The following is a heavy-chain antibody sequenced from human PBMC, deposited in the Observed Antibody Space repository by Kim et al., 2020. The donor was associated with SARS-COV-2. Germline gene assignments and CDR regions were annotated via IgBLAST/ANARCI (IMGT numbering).Heavy chain of an antibody. CDR2: IYWDDDK. Sequence: SGPTLVNPTQTPTLTCTFSGFSLSTSGVGVGWIRQPPGKALEWLALIYWDDDKRYSPSLKSRLTITKDTSKNQVVLTMTNMDPVDTATYYCAHSPPRHPTGWELLFDYWGQGTLVTVSS. CDR3: AHSPPRHPTGWELLFDY. V-gene: IGHV2-5*02. D-gene: IGHD1-26*01. CDR1: GFSLSTSGVG. J-gene: IGHJ4*02.